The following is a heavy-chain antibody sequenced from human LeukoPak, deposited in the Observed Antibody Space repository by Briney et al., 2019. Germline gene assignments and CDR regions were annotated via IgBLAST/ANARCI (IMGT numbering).Heavy chain of an antibody. CDR1: GYSFTSYW. D-gene: IGHD2-8*01. CDR3: ARHPLSRRKNGALDY. CDR2: IDPSDSYT. J-gene: IGHJ4*02. Sequence: GESLQISCKGSGYSFTSYWISWVRQMPGKGLEWMERIDPSDSYTNYSPSFQGHVTISADKSISTAYLQWSSLKASDTAMYYCARHPLSRRKNGALDYWGQGTLVTVSS. V-gene: IGHV5-10-1*01.